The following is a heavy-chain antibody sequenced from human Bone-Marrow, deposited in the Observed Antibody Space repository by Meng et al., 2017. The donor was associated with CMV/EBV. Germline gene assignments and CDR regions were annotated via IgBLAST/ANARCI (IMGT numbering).Heavy chain of an antibody. CDR3: ARHQTPNGITIFGVVTDLSSGMDV. D-gene: IGHD3-3*01. Sequence: ASVKVSCKASGYTFTSYYMHWVRQAPGQGLEWMGWMNPNSGNTGYAQKFQGRVTMTRNTSISTAYMELSSLRSEDTAVYNCARHQTPNGITIFGVVTDLSSGMDVWGQGTTVTVSS. CDR1: GYTFTSYY. J-gene: IGHJ6*02. CDR2: MNPNSGNT. V-gene: IGHV1-8*02.